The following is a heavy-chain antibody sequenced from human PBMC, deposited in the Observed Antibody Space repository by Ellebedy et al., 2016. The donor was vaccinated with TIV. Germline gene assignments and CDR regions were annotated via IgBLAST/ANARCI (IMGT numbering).Heavy chain of an antibody. CDR3: ASEWAGFDY. D-gene: IGHD1-26*01. J-gene: IGHJ4*02. Sequence: GESLKISCAASGFTFRSHEMTWVRQAPGKGLEWVSHISGSASTWYYADSVKGRFTISRDNTKNSLYLQMDSLRAEDTAVYYCASEWAGFDYWGQGILVTVSS. CDR2: ISGSASTW. CDR1: GFTFRSHE. V-gene: IGHV3-48*03.